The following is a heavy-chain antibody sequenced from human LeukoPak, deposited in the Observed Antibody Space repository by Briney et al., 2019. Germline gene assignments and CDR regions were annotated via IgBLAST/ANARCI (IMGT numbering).Heavy chain of an antibody. Sequence: ASVKVSCRASGYTFTGYYIHWVRQAPGQGLEWMGRFSPNSGGTNSAQKFQGRVIMTRDTSISTAYMGLSRLRSDDTAVYYCARDRGYIVGATLREIDYWGQGTLVTVSS. D-gene: IGHD1-26*01. J-gene: IGHJ4*02. CDR1: GYTFTGYY. CDR2: FSPNSGGT. V-gene: IGHV1-2*06. CDR3: ARDRGYIVGATLREIDY.